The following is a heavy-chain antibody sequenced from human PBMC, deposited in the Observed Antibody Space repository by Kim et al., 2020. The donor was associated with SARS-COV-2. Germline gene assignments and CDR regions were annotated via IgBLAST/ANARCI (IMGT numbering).Heavy chain of an antibody. CDR1: GFTFSSYS. Sequence: GGSLRLSCAASGFTFSSYSMNWVRQAPGKGLEWVSSISSSSSYIYYADSVKGRFTISRDNAKNSLYLQMNSLRAEDTAVYYCARVPTYYDILTGYSLTPNYGMDGWGQGTTVTVSS. V-gene: IGHV3-21*01. CDR2: ISSSSSYI. J-gene: IGHJ6*02. CDR3: ARVPTYYDILTGYSLTPNYGMDG. D-gene: IGHD3-9*01.